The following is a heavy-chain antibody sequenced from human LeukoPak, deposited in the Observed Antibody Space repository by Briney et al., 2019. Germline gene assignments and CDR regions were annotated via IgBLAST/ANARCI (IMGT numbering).Heavy chain of an antibody. V-gene: IGHV4-30-2*01. CDR3: ARDAWGYSGYDRYFDY. CDR2: IYHSGST. J-gene: IGHJ4*02. D-gene: IGHD5-12*01. Sequence: PSETLSLTCAVSGGSISSGGYSWSWIRQPPGKGLECIGYIYHSGSTYYNPSLKSRVTISVDRSKNQFSLKLSSVTAADTAVYYCARDAWGYSGYDRYFDYWGQGTLVTVSS. CDR1: GGSISSGGYS.